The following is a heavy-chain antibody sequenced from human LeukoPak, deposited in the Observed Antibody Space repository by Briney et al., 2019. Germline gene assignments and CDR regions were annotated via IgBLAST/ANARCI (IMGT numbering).Heavy chain of an antibody. CDR1: GYTSTSYG. D-gene: IGHD6-19*01. CDR3: ARDEYSSGWYENYYYYMDV. CDR2: ISVYNGNT. J-gene: IGHJ6*03. V-gene: IGHV1-18*01. Sequence: GASVKVSCKASGYTSTSYGISWVRQAPGQGLEWMGWISVYNGNTNYAQKLQGRVTMTTDTSTSTAYMELRSLRSDDTAVYYCARDEYSSGWYENYYYYMDVWGKGTTVTVSS.